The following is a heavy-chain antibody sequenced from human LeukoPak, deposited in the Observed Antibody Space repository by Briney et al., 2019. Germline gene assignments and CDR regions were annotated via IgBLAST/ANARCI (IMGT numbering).Heavy chain of an antibody. D-gene: IGHD6-19*01. CDR2: ISGSGGST. V-gene: IGHV3-23*01. Sequence: RSLRLSCAEYGFTFSSYAISWVRQASKKGLEWVSVISGSGGSTYSAESVKGRFTISRDNSKNTPYLQMNSLRVEDTAVYYCAKGPRASGWTYFDYWGQGTLVTVSS. J-gene: IGHJ4*02. CDR1: GFTFSSYA. CDR3: AKGPRASGWTYFDY.